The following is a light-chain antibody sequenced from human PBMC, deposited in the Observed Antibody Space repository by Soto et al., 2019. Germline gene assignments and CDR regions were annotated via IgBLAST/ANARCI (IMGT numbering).Light chain of an antibody. CDR1: RRVGGGYNY. V-gene: IGLV2-14*03. CDR2: DVS. J-gene: IGLJ1*01. CDR3: NSYTSRSTHV. Sequence: QSVLIQPASGSGPPGQAIAISCTGTRRVGGGYNYVSWYQQHPGKAPKLIISDVSNRASGVSHRFSGSKSGNTASLTISGLQAEEEADYYCNSYTSRSTHVFGTGTKVPVL.